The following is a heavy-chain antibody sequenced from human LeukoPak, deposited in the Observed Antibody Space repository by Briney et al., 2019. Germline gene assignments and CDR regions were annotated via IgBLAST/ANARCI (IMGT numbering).Heavy chain of an antibody. CDR1: GGSISSYY. CDR3: ATLLRGYSYGTYFDY. J-gene: IGHJ4*02. D-gene: IGHD5-18*01. CDR2: IYTSGST. Sequence: PSETPSLTCTVSGGSISSYYWSWIRQPAGKGLEWIGRIYTSGSTNYNPSLKSRVTMSVDTSKNQFSLKLSSVTAADTAVYYCATLLRGYSYGTYFDYWGQGTLVTVSS. V-gene: IGHV4-4*07.